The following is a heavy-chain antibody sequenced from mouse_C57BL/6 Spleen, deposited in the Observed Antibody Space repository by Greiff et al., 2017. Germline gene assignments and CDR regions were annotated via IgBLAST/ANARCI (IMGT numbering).Heavy chain of an antibody. V-gene: IGHV1-54*01. Sequence: QVQLQQSGAELVRPGTSVTVSCKASGYAFTNYLIEWVKQRPGQGLEWIGVINPGSGGTNYNEKFKGKATLTADKSSSTAYMQLSSLTSEDSAVYYCARSIRGYAMDYWGQGTSVTVSS. J-gene: IGHJ4*01. CDR2: INPGSGGT. CDR1: GYAFTNYL. CDR3: ARSIRGYAMDY.